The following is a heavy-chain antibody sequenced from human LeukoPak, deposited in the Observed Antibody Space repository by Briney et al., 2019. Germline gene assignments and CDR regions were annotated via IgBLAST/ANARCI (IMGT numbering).Heavy chain of an antibody. V-gene: IGHV1-46*01. CDR2: INPSGGST. CDR1: GYTFTSYY. D-gene: IGHD4-23*01. J-gene: IGHJ5*02. CDR3: ARDMAPSGNRYNWFDP. Sequence: GASVKVSCKASGYTFTSYYMHWVRQAPGQGLEWMGIINPSGGSTSYAQKFQGRVTTTRDTSTSTVYMELSSLRSEDTAVYYCARDMAPSGNRYNWFDPWGRGTLVTVSS.